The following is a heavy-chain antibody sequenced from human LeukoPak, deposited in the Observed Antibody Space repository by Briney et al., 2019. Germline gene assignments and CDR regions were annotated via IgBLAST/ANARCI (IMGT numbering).Heavy chain of an antibody. Sequence: ASVKVSCKASGYTFTGYYMHWVRQAPGQGLEWMGWINPNSGGTNYAQKFQGRVTMTRDTSISTAYMELSRLRSDDTAVYYCARNKDFWSGANWFDPWGQGTLVTVSS. CDR1: GYTFTGYY. J-gene: IGHJ5*02. CDR3: ARNKDFWSGANWFDP. V-gene: IGHV1-2*02. D-gene: IGHD3-3*01. CDR2: INPNSGGT.